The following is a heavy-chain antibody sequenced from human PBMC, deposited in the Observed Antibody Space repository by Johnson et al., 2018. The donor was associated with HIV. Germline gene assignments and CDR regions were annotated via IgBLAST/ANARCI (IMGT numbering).Heavy chain of an antibody. CDR3: ARDGYSSAWYGKDAFDI. V-gene: IGHV3-NL1*01. Sequence: QMQLVESGGGVVQPGRSLRLSCAGSGFTFSSYPMHWVRQPPGKGLEWVSVISSAGTTYYADSVKGRFTISRDSSKNTLYLQMNSLRAEDTAVYYCARDGYSSAWYGKDAFDIWGQGTMVTVSS. CDR1: GFTFSSYP. D-gene: IGHD6-19*01. CDR2: ISSAGTT. J-gene: IGHJ3*02.